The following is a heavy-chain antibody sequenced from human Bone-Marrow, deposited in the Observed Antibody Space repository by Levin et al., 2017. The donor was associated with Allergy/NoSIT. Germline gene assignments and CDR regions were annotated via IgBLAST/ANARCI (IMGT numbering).Heavy chain of an antibody. V-gene: IGHV3-74*01. J-gene: IGHJ4*02. Sequence: SCVASGFTFNNYWMHWVRQAPGKGLMWVSRITTDGSITNYADSVKGRFSISRDNAKNTLYLQMNSLTAEDTAVYYCARDRIYGSGSNDYWGQGTLVTVSS. CDR1: GFTFNNYW. D-gene: IGHD3-10*01. CDR2: ITTDGSIT. CDR3: ARDRIYGSGSNDY.